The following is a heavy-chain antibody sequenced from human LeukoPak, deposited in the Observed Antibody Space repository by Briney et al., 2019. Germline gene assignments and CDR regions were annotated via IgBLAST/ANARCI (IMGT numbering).Heavy chain of an antibody. J-gene: IGHJ4*02. CDR1: VGTFSSYA. V-gene: IGHV1-69*04. CDR2: IIPILGIA. Sequence: GASVKVSCKASVGTFSSYAISWVRQAPGQGLEWMGRIIPILGIANYAQKFQGRVTITADKSTSTAYMELSSLRSEDTAVYYCAGRKGTAMVFDYWGQGTLVTVSS. D-gene: IGHD5-18*01. CDR3: AGRKGTAMVFDY.